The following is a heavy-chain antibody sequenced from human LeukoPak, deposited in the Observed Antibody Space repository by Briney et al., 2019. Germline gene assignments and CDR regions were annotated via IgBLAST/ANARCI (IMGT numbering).Heavy chain of an antibody. Sequence: SETLSLTCTVSGGSMSDYYWSWIRQPPGKGLEWIGCIYYSGSTDYNPSLKSRVTMSVDTSKNQFSLKLRSVTAADTALYYCARDLTDSSGYRAFDIWGQGTMVTVSS. CDR2: IYYSGST. D-gene: IGHD3-22*01. CDR3: ARDLTDSSGYRAFDI. CDR1: GGSMSDYY. J-gene: IGHJ3*02. V-gene: IGHV4-59*01.